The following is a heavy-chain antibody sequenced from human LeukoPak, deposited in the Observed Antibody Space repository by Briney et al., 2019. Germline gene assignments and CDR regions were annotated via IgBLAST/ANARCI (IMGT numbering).Heavy chain of an antibody. CDR2: INPSGGST. CDR3: ARGLPHYYDFWSGYPWYFDY. V-gene: IGHV1-46*01. CDR1: GYTFTSYY. J-gene: IGHJ4*02. D-gene: IGHD3-3*01. Sequence: ASVKVSCKASGYTFTSYYMHWVRQAPGQGLEWMGIINPSGGSTSYAQKFQGRVTMTRDTSTSTVYMELSSLRSEDTAVYYCARGLPHYYDFWSGYPWYFDYWGQGTLVTVSS.